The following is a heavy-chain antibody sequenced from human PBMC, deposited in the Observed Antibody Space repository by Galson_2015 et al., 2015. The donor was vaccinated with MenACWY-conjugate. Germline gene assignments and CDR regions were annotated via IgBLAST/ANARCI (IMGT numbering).Heavy chain of an antibody. Sequence: SGAEVKKPGESLKTSCKTTGYSFTTYWIAWVRQMPGTGLEWMGLISPGDSNTRYSPSFQGQVTISADKSISTAYLQWSSLKASDTAMYYCARHPPGGRGMDVWGQGTTVTVSS. CDR3: ARHPPGGRGMDV. CDR1: GYSFTTYW. J-gene: IGHJ6*02. D-gene: IGHD1-26*01. V-gene: IGHV5-51*01. CDR2: ISPGDSNT.